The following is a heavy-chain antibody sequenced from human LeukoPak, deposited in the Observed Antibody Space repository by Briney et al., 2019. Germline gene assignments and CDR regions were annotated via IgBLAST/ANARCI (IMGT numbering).Heavy chain of an antibody. CDR2: IYYSGST. CDR3: ARRNPYCSSTSCYQSPWFDP. J-gene: IGHJ5*02. D-gene: IGHD2-2*01. V-gene: IGHV4-59*08. CDR1: GGSISSYY. Sequence: SETLSLTCTVSGGSISSYYWSWIRRPPGKGLEWIGYIYYSGSTNYNPSLKSRVTISVDTSKNQFSLKLSSVTAADTAVYYCARRNPYCSSTSCYQSPWFDPWGQGTLVTVSS.